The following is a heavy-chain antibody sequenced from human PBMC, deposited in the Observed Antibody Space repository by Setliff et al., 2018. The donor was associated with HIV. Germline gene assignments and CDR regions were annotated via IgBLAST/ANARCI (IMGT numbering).Heavy chain of an antibody. V-gene: IGHV3-48*03. CDR1: GFDFSSYE. Sequence: LRLSCSTSGFDFSSYEMNWVRQAPGKGLEWVSYISSGGHTVYHADSVKGRFTISRDNAKNSLSLQMDGLRAEDTAIYYCAKGVKWLDPWGQGTLVTVSS. J-gene: IGHJ5*02. D-gene: IGHD3-16*01. CDR2: ISSGGHTV. CDR3: AKGVKWLDP.